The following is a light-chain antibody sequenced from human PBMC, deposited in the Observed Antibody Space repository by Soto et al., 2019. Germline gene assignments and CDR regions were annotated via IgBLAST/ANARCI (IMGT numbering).Light chain of an antibody. V-gene: IGKV3-20*01. Sequence: DIVLTQSPGTLSLSPGERATLSCRASQSVDSRYLAWYQQKPGQAPRLVIHAVSRRATGIPDRFSGSGSGTDFTLTISRLEPEDSAEYYCQQYGSSPRYSFGQGTYLEIK. CDR3: QQYGSSPRYS. CDR1: QSVDSRY. CDR2: AVS. J-gene: IGKJ2*03.